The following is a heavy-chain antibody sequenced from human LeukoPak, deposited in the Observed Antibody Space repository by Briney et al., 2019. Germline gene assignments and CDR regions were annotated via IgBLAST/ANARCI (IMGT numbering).Heavy chain of an antibody. D-gene: IGHD6-13*01. J-gene: IGHJ5*02. V-gene: IGHV1-2*06. CDR1: GYTFTGYY. CDR2: INPNSGGT. CDR3: ARVGTSSSWYNWFDP. Sequence: ASVKVSCKASGYTFTGYYMHWVRQAPGQGLEWMGRINPNSGGTNYAQKFKGRVTMTRDKSINTAYMELSRLRSDDTAVYYCARVGTSSSWYNWFDPWGQGTLVTVSS.